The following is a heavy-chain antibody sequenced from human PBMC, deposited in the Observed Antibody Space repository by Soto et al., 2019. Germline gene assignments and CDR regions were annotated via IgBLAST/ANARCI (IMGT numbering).Heavy chain of an antibody. CDR1: GYTFTSYD. CDR2: MNPNSGNT. V-gene: IGHV1-8*01. CDR3: AREVCSGGSCFRMDV. D-gene: IGHD2-15*01. Sequence: QVQLVQSGAEVKKPGASVKVSCKASGYTFTSYDINWVRQGTGQGLEWMGWMNPNSGNTGYAQKLQGTVTMTRTTAISTAYMELSSLRSEDTAVYYCAREVCSGGSCFRMDVWGQGTTVTVS. J-gene: IGHJ6*02.